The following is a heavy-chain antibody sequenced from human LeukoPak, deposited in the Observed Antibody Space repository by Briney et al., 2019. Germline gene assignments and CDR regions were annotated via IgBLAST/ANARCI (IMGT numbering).Heavy chain of an antibody. D-gene: IGHD6-19*01. J-gene: IGHJ4*02. Sequence: ASVKVSCKASGYTFTSYGISWVRQAPGQGLEWMGWISAYNGNTNYAQKLQGRVTMTTDTSTSTAYMGLRSLRSDDTAVYYCARDREQWLAFDYWGQGTLVTVSS. CDR2: ISAYNGNT. CDR1: GYTFTSYG. CDR3: ARDREQWLAFDY. V-gene: IGHV1-18*01.